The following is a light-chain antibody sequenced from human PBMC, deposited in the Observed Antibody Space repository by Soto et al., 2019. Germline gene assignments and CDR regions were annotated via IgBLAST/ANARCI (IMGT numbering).Light chain of an antibody. CDR1: SGHSSYA. Sequence: QTVVTQSPSASASLGASVKLTCTLSSGHSSYAIAWHQQQPEKGPRYLMKLNSDGSHSKGDGIPDRFSGSSSGAERYLTISSLQSADEADYYCQTWGTGIQVFGGGTKLTVL. V-gene: IGLV4-69*01. J-gene: IGLJ2*01. CDR3: QTWGTGIQV. CDR2: LNSDGSH.